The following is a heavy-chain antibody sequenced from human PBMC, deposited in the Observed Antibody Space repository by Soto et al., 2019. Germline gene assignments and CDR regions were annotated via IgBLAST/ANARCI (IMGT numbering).Heavy chain of an antibody. D-gene: IGHD3-10*01. CDR2: IYWDDDT. CDR1: GFSLHTSGVG. J-gene: IGHJ5*02. Sequence: QISLKESGPTLVKPTQTLTLTCTFSGFSLHTSGVGVGWIRQPPGKALEWLGLIYWDDDTRYSPSLKNRLTLTKDTSKTQVVLTMTNMDPVDTATYYCAHRRGFGEFLFDPWGQGTLVTVSS. V-gene: IGHV2-5*02. CDR3: AHRRGFGEFLFDP.